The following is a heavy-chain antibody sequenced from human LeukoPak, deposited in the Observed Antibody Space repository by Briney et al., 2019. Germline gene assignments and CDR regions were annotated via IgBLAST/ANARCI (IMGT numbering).Heavy chain of an antibody. Sequence: PSETLSLTCVVSGYSITNGDYWGWIRQSPGKGLEWIASIYNSASTHYNPSLRSRVTILVDTSKNEFSPKMRSVTAADTAVYYCAKNSTSGFFDYWGQGTLATVSS. J-gene: IGHJ4*02. D-gene: IGHD3-10*01. CDR3: AKNSTSGFFDY. CDR1: GYSITNGDY. V-gene: IGHV4-38-2*01. CDR2: IYNSAST.